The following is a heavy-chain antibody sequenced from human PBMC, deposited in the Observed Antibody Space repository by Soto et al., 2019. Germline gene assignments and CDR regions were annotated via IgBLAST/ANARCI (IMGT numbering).Heavy chain of an antibody. CDR1: GFTFSSYG. D-gene: IGHD3-10*01. Sequence: QVQLVESGGGVVQPGRSLRLSCAASGFTFSSYGMHWVRQAPGKGLEWVAVISYDGSNKYYADSVKGRFTISRDNSKNTLYLQMNSLRAEDTGVYYCAKVEGYGLGSYSFDYWGQGTLVTVSS. J-gene: IGHJ4*02. CDR3: AKVEGYGLGSYSFDY. CDR2: ISYDGSNK. V-gene: IGHV3-30*18.